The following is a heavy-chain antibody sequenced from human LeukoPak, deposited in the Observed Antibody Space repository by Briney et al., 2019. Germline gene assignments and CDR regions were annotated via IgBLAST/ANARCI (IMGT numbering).Heavy chain of an antibody. D-gene: IGHD6-19*01. V-gene: IGHV1-46*01. CDR3: ARGASSGWYSSGWDY. J-gene: IGHJ4*02. CDR2: INPSGGST. Sequence: ASVKVSCKASGYTFTSYGISWVRQAPGQGLEWMGIINPSGGSTSYAQKFQGRVTMTRDTSTSTVYMELSSLKSEDTAVYYCARGASSGWYSSGWDYWGQGTLVTVSS. CDR1: GYTFTSYG.